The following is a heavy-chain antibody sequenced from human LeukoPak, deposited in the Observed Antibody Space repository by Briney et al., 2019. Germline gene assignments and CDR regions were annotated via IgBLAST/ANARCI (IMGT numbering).Heavy chain of an antibody. D-gene: IGHD2-15*01. J-gene: IGHJ6*02. CDR1: GYTFTSYD. V-gene: IGHV1-8*01. CDR2: MNPNSGNT. Sequence: ASVNVSCKASGYTFTSYDINWVRQATGQGLEWMGWMNPNSGNTGYAQKFQGRVTMTRNTSISTAYMELSSLRSEDTAVYYCARVQEVVVAATLYYYGMDVWGQGTTVTVSS. CDR3: ARVQEVVVAATLYYYGMDV.